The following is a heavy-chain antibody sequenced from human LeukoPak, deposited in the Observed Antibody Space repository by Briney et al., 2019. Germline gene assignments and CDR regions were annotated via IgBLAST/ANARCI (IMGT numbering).Heavy chain of an antibody. Sequence: ASVKVSCKASGYSCTGNYMHWVRQAPGQGLEFMGWISPNSGGINYAQKFQGRVTMTRDTSISTAYMELSRLRSDDTAVYYCARAGYCSGGSCSDWFDSWGQGTLVTVSS. V-gene: IGHV1-2*02. CDR1: GYSCTGNY. D-gene: IGHD2-15*01. CDR2: ISPNSGGI. J-gene: IGHJ5*01. CDR3: ARAGYCSGGSCSDWFDS.